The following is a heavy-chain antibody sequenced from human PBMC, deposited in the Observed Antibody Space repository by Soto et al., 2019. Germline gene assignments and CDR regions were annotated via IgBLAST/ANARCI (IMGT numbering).Heavy chain of an antibody. J-gene: IGHJ4*02. Sequence: GGSLRLSCETSGFIFSMYWIHWVRQVPCKGPQWVARITDDGITTYYAASVEGRFTISRDNAKNALYLQMTSLRADDTAVYYCTRGTRPTSIGTGAFWGQRTLVTVSS. D-gene: IGHD3-10*01. CDR3: TRGTRPTSIGTGAF. CDR2: ITDDGITT. CDR1: GFIFSMYW. V-gene: IGHV3-74*01.